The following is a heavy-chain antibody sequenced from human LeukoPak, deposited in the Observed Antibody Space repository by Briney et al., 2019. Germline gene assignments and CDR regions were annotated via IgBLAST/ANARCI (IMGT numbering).Heavy chain of an antibody. D-gene: IGHD6-13*01. CDR2: IIPIFGTA. CDR1: GGTFSSYA. J-gene: IGHJ6*02. Sequence: SVKVSCKASGGTFSSYAISWVRQAPGQGLEWMGGIIPIFGTANYAQKFQGRVTITADESTSTAYMELSSLRSEDTAVYYCASGAAGEEDNYYYGMDVWGQGTTVTVSS. CDR3: ASGAAGEEDNYYYGMDV. V-gene: IGHV1-69*01.